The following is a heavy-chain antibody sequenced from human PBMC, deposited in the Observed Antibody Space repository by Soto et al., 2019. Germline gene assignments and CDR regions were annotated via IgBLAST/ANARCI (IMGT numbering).Heavy chain of an antibody. D-gene: IGHD2-21*01. CDR3: ARDAYSPFDY. CDR2: IYYSGST. CDR1: GGSVSSGSYY. V-gene: IGHV4-61*01. J-gene: IGHJ4*02. Sequence: SETLSLTCTVSGGSVSSGSYYWSWIRQPPGKGLEWIGYIYYSGSTKHNPSLKSRVTISVDTSKNQFSLRLSSVTAADTAVYYCARDAYSPFDYWGQGT.